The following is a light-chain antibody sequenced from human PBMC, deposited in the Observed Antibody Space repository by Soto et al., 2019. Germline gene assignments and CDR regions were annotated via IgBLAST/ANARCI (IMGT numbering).Light chain of an antibody. CDR3: QQYNNGGT. J-gene: IGKJ1*01. CDR1: QSVSSN. V-gene: IGKV3-15*01. CDR2: GAS. Sequence: EIVMTQSPATLSVSPGERATLSCRASQSVSSNLAWYQQKPGQAPRLLIYGASTRATGIPARFSGSGSGTEFTLTISSLQSEDFALYYCQQYNNGGTFGQGTKVDIK.